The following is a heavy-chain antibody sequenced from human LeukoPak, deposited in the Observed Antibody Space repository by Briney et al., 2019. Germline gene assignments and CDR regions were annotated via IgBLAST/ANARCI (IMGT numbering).Heavy chain of an antibody. D-gene: IGHD2-8*01. CDR2: ISYDGSNK. CDR3: GRGGGGGYCTHGVCYGDYFDY. J-gene: IGHJ4*02. V-gene: IGHV3-30*04. CDR1: GFTFSTYA. Sequence: PGGSLRLSCAASGFTFSTYAMHWVRQAPGKGLEWVALISYDGSNKNYADSVKGRFTISRDNSKSTLFLQMNSLRAEDTAVYYCGRGGGGGYCTHGVCYGDYFDYWGQGTLVTVSS.